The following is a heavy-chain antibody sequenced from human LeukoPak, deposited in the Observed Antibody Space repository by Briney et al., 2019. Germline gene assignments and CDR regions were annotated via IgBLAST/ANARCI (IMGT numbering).Heavy chain of an antibody. J-gene: IGHJ4*02. D-gene: IGHD3-10*01. V-gene: IGHV4-4*07. Sequence: SETLSLTCTVSGGSISSYDWSWIRLPAGKGLEWIGRIYTSGSTNYNPSLKSRVTMSVDTPKNQFSLKLSSVTAADTAVYYCARETGSGSSPFDYWGQGTLVTVSS. CDR1: GGSISSYD. CDR3: ARETGSGSSPFDY. CDR2: IYTSGST.